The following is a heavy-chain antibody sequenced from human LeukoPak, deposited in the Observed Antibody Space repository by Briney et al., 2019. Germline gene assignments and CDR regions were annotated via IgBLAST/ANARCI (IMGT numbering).Heavy chain of an antibody. Sequence: AGGSLRLSCAASGFTFSSYAMHWVRQAPGKGLEWVAVISYDGSNKYYADSVKGRFTISRDNSKNTLHLQMNSLRAEDTAVYYCARESRYCSSTSCSGFDYWGQGTLVTVSS. CDR2: ISYDGSNK. CDR3: ARESRYCSSTSCSGFDY. CDR1: GFTFSSYA. J-gene: IGHJ4*02. D-gene: IGHD2-2*01. V-gene: IGHV3-30*04.